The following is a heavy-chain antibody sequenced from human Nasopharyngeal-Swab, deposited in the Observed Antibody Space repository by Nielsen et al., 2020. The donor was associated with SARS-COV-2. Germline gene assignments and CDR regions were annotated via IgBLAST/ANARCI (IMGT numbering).Heavy chain of an antibody. D-gene: IGHD2-15*01. J-gene: IGHJ3*02. CDR2: INHSGST. CDR3: ARDRSFCSGGSCYGAFDI. V-gene: IGHV4-34*09. Sequence: PGKGLEWIGEINHSGSTNYNPSLKSRVTISVDTSKNQFSLKLSSVTAADTAVYYCARDRSFCSGGSCYGAFDIWGQGTMVTVSS.